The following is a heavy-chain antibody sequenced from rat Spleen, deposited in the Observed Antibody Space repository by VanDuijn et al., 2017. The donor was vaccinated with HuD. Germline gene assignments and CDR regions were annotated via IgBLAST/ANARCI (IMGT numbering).Heavy chain of an antibody. CDR2: ISTGGGNT. J-gene: IGHJ4*01. D-gene: IGHD1-7*01. V-gene: IGHV5S13*01. Sequence: EVQLVESGGGLVQPGRSLKLSCAASGFTFSNYDMAWVRQAPTKGLEWIASISTGGGNTYYRDSVKARFTISRDNAKNTQYLQMDSLRSEDTATYYCARHEVYGYQYVMDAWGQGASVTVSS. CDR1: GFTFSNYD. CDR3: ARHEVYGYQYVMDA.